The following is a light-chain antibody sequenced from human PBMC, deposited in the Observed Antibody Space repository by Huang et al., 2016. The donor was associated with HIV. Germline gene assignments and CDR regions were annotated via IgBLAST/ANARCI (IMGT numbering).Light chain of an antibody. CDR2: SAS. V-gene: IGKV1-27*01. CDR3: QRYDTAPRA. J-gene: IGKJ1*01. Sequence: DIQMTQSPPSLSASQGVRVTLTCRASLDIGNFLAWFQQKPGGAPKLLIFSASTLHLGVPSRFTGRGSGTEFTLTITNLQPEDVATYYCQRYDTAPRAFGPGTKVDI. CDR1: LDIGNF.